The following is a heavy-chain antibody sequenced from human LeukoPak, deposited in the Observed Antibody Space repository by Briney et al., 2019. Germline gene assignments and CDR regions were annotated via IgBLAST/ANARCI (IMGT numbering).Heavy chain of an antibody. V-gene: IGHV1-69*13. Sequence: ASVKVSCKASGGTFSSYAISWVRQAPGQGLEWMGGIIPIFGTANYAQKFQGRVTITADESTSTAYMELSSLRSEDTAVYYCAREENYDDYNVGYFDYWGQGTLVTVSS. D-gene: IGHD4-17*01. J-gene: IGHJ4*02. CDR2: IIPIFGTA. CDR3: AREENYDDYNVGYFDY. CDR1: GGTFSSYA.